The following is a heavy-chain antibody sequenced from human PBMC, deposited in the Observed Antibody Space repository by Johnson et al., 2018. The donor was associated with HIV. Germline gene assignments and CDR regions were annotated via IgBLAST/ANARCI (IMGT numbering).Heavy chain of an antibody. CDR2: ISYYEDKK. Sequence: QEQLVESGGSVVQPGRSLRLSCAASGFTFRTFPMHWVRQAPGNGLEWMAFISYYEDKKYYADSVTGRFTIPRDNSKNSLYLQMTSLIAEDKAHYYCGRFPSGYNRGTCNIWGQGKMVTVTS. V-gene: IGHV3-30*04. CDR3: GRFPSGYNRGTCNI. J-gene: IGHJ3*02. CDR1: GFTFRTFP. D-gene: IGHD5-18*01.